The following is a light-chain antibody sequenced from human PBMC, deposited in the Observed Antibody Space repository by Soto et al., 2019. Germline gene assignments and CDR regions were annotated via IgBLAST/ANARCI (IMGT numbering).Light chain of an antibody. CDR3: QQLESYPST. CDR1: QGISSY. V-gene: IGKV1-9*01. Sequence: IQLTQSPSSLSSSVGDRVTITCRASQGISSYLAWYQQKPGKAPKLLIYAASTLQSGVPSRFSGSGSGTEFTLTISSLQPGDFATYYCQQLESYPSTFGGGTKVDIK. CDR2: AAS. J-gene: IGKJ4*01.